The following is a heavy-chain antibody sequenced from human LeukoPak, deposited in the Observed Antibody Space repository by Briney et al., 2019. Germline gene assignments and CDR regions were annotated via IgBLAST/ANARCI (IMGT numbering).Heavy chain of an antibody. Sequence: ASVKVSCKASGGTFSSYAISWVRQAPGQGLEWMGGIIPIFGTANYAQKLQGRVTMTTDTSTSTAYMELRSLRSDDTAVYYCARGNIAVASFYFDYWGQGTLVTVSS. CDR1: GGTFSSYA. D-gene: IGHD6-19*01. CDR2: IIPIFGTA. V-gene: IGHV1-69*05. J-gene: IGHJ4*02. CDR3: ARGNIAVASFYFDY.